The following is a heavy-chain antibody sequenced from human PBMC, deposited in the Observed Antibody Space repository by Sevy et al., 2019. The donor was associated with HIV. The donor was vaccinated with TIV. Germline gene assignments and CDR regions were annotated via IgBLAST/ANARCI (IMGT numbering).Heavy chain of an antibody. Sequence: GGSLRLSCVGSGFTFNMFWMSWVRQAPGKGLEWVANIRGDGRETKYVDSVKGRFTISRDNAKNSLYLQMNSVRVDDLAVYYCARDPQGNYYESSGYSLDYWGQRTPVTVSS. D-gene: IGHD3-22*01. V-gene: IGHV3-7*01. CDR1: GFTFNMFW. CDR2: IRGDGRET. CDR3: ARDPQGNYYESSGYSLDY. J-gene: IGHJ4*02.